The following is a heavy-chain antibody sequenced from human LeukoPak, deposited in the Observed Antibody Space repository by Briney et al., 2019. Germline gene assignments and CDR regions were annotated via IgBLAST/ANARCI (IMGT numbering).Heavy chain of an antibody. V-gene: IGHV3-30*18. D-gene: IGHD6-6*01. CDR3: AKRQLGHIDY. CDR1: GFTFSNYG. Sequence: GGSLRLSCAASGFTFSNYGMHWVRQAPGKGLEWLAVISYDGSNKYYADSAKGRFTISRDNSKNTLYLQMNSLRAEDTAVYYCAKRQLGHIDYWGQGTLVIVSS. CDR2: ISYDGSNK. J-gene: IGHJ4*02.